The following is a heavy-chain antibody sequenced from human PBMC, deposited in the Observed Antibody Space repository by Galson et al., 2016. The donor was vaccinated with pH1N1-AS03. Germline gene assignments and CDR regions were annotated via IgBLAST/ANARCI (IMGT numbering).Heavy chain of an antibody. CDR3: ARGRTDYDYWSGSLDY. CDR1: GVTFRNFV. V-gene: IGHV1-69*13. J-gene: IGHJ4*02. D-gene: IGHD3-3*01. CDR2: IIAIFGTP. Sequence: SVKVSCKASGVTFRNFVISWVRQAPGQGLEWVGGIIAIFGTPKHAQKFQGRVTITADESTSTAYLELRSLRSDDTAVYYCARGRTDYDYWSGSLDYWGQGTLVTVSS.